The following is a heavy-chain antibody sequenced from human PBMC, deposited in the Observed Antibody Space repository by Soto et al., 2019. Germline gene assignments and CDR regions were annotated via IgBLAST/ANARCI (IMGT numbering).Heavy chain of an antibody. D-gene: IGHD2-15*01. CDR2: MNPNSGDT. J-gene: IGHJ4*02. CDR1: GYTFTKYD. Sequence: QVQLVQSGAEVKKPGASVMVSCKASGYTFTKYDINWLRQATGQGLEWMGWMNPNSGDTGSTQKFQGRVTMTRDTAISTAYMELSSLRSDDTAVYYCARATRYGSHGSCSNLDNWGQGTLVTVSS. V-gene: IGHV1-8*01. CDR3: ARATRYGSHGSCSNLDN.